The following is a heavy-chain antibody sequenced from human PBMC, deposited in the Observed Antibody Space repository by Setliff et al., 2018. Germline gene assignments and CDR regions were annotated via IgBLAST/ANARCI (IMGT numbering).Heavy chain of an antibody. V-gene: IGHV3-23*01. CDR3: ARGYDSGGWNY. D-gene: IGHD3-22*01. CDR1: GFSFGAFT. Sequence: GGSLRLSCETSGFSFGAFTMNWVRQAPGKGLEWVSGIIQSGATFYADSVKGRFTISRDNSKSSVFLHINSVTAEDTAMYYCARGYDSGGWNYWGQGTLVTVSS. J-gene: IGHJ4*02. CDR2: IIQSGAT.